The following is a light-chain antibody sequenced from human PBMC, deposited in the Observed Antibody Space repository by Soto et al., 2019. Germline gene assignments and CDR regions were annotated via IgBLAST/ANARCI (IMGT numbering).Light chain of an antibody. J-gene: IGLJ1*01. Sequence: QSALAQPPSASGTPGPRVTISCSGSSSNIGSNTVNWYQQLPGTAPKLLIYSNNQRPPGVPDRFSGSKSGTSASLAISGLQSEDEADYYCAAWDDSLNGYVFGTGTKVTVL. CDR2: SNN. CDR1: SSNIGSNT. V-gene: IGLV1-44*01. CDR3: AAWDDSLNGYV.